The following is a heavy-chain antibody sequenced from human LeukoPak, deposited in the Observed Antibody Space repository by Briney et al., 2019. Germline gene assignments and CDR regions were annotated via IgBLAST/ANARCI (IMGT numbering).Heavy chain of an antibody. CDR3: ARGGLQLWFLVDF. V-gene: IGHV1-2*02. D-gene: IGHD5-18*01. J-gene: IGHJ4*02. CDR2: INPNSGGT. Sequence: ASVKVSCKASGYTFTGYFMHWVRQAPGQGLEWMGWINPNSGGTNYAQKFQGRVTMTPDTSISTAYMELSSLRSDDTAIYFCARGGLQLWFLVDFWGQGTLVTVSS. CDR1: GYTFTGYF.